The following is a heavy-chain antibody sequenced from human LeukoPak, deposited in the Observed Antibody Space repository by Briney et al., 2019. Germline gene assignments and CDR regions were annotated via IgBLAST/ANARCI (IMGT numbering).Heavy chain of an antibody. Sequence: GGSLRLSCAASGFTFSSYWMHWVRQAPGTGLVWVSRINGDGSSTSYADSVKGRFTISRDNDKTTLYLKMHSLRAEDTDVYYCARVGYSYGWDDAFDIWGQGKMVTVSS. D-gene: IGHD5-18*01. CDR3: ARVGYSYGWDDAFDI. CDR2: INGDGSST. J-gene: IGHJ3*02. CDR1: GFTFSSYW. V-gene: IGHV3-74*01.